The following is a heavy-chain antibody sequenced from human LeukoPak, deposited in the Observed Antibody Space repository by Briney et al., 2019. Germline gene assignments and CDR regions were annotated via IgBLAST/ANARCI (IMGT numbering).Heavy chain of an antibody. V-gene: IGHV3-23*01. Sequence: GGSLRLSCTASKFTFMNYAMHWVRQAPGKGPEWLSTIGSAGGSIFYADSVKGRFTISRDNSKSTLFLQMDSLRVEATALYYCAKRGEVSTYYYFESWGQGALVTVSS. CDR2: IGSAGGSI. D-gene: IGHD2/OR15-2a*01. CDR1: KFTFMNYA. CDR3: AKRGEVSTYYYFES. J-gene: IGHJ4*02.